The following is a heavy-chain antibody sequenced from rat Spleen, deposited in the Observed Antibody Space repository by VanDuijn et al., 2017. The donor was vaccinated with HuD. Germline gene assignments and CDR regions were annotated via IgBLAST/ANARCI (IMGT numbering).Heavy chain of an antibody. CDR2: IIYNGRTT. CDR3: ARQDYPGITDFFDY. J-gene: IGHJ2*01. Sequence: EVQLVESGGGLVQPGRSLKLSCAASGFILSDYAMAWVRQAPKKGLEWVTTIIYNGRTTYYRDSVKGRFTISRDNAKSSLYLQMNSLKSEDTATYYCARQDYPGITDFFDYWGQGVMVTVSS. D-gene: IGHD1-4*01. CDR1: GFILSDYA. V-gene: IGHV5-29*01.